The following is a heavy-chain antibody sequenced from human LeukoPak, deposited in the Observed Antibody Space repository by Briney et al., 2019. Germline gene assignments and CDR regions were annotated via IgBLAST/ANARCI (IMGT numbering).Heavy chain of an antibody. CDR3: AELGITMIGGV. J-gene: IGHJ6*04. CDR2: ISSSSNYI. CDR1: GFTFSSYA. Sequence: GGSLRLSCAASGFTFSSYAMTWVRQAPGKGLEWVSSISSSSNYIYYADSVKGRFTISRDNAKNSLYLQMNSLRAEDTAVYYCAELGITMIGGVWGKGTTVTVSS. D-gene: IGHD3-10*02. V-gene: IGHV3-21*01.